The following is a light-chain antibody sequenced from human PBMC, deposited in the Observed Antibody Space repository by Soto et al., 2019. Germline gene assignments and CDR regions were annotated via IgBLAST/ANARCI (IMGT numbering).Light chain of an antibody. J-gene: IGKJ1*01. Sequence: EIVMTQSPDNLSVSLGQGATLSCRASQPISRNLAWYQQKPGQAPRLLIYGASTRATDIPGRFSGVVSGTEFTLTISSLQSEDFAIYFCQQYNTWPRTFGQGTKVDIK. V-gene: IGKV3-15*01. CDR2: GAS. CDR1: QPISRN. CDR3: QQYNTWPRT.